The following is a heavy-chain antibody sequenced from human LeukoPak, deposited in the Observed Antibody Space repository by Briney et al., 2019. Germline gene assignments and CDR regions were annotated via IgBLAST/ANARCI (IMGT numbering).Heavy chain of an antibody. J-gene: IGHJ3*02. V-gene: IGHV3-48*03. D-gene: IGHD5-24*01. CDR2: IGSSGGSR. CDR3: AREDGDAFDI. Sequence: GGSLRLSCIASGFTFSSYEMDWVRRAPGKELEWVSYIGSSGGSRYYADSVKGRFTTSRDNAKNSLYLQMNSLRAEDTAVYYCAREDGDAFDIWGQGTMVTVSS. CDR1: GFTFSSYE.